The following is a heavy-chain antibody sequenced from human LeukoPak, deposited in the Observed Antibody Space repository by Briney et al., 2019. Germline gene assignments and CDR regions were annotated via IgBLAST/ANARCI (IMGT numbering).Heavy chain of an antibody. CDR1: EYTFTSYY. CDR2: INPSGGST. CDR3: ARGGSTSSSYYYYYMDV. D-gene: IGHD2-2*01. Sequence: GASVKVSCKASEYTFTSYYMHWVRQAPGQGLEWMGIINPSGGSTSYAQKFQGRVTMTRDTSTSTVYMELSSLRSEDTAVYYCARGGSTSSSYYYYYMDVWGKGTTVTVSS. V-gene: IGHV1-46*01. J-gene: IGHJ6*03.